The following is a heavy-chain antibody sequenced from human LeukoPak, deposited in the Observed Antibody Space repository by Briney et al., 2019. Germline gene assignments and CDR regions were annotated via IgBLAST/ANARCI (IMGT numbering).Heavy chain of an antibody. Sequence: ASVKVSCKASGYTFTSYDINWVRQATGQGLEWLGWMNPNSGNTGYAQKFQGRVTMTRNTSISTAYMELSSLRSEDTAVYYCASIVVVPATYGMDVWGQGTTVTVSS. V-gene: IGHV1-8*01. CDR2: MNPNSGNT. D-gene: IGHD2-2*01. CDR1: GYTFTSYD. J-gene: IGHJ6*02. CDR3: ASIVVVPATYGMDV.